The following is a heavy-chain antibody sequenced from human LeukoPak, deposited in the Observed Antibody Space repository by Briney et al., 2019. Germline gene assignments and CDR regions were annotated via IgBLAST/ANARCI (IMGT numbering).Heavy chain of an antibody. D-gene: IGHD3-9*01. V-gene: IGHV4-59*11. CDR2: FFYSGST. CDR1: GDSISRHY. J-gene: IGHJ6*03. CDR3: ARVLLTGKTGYYMDV. Sequence: SETLSLTCTVSGDSISRHYWSWIRQPPGKGLECIGYFFYSGSTNYNPSLKSRVTISVDTSKNQFSLKLTSVTAADTAMYYCARVLLTGKTGYYMDVWGKGTTVTVSS.